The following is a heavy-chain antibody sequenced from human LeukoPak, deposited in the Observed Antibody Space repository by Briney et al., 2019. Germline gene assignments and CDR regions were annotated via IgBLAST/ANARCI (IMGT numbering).Heavy chain of an antibody. D-gene: IGHD2-2*02. Sequence: SETLSPTCAVSGYSISSGYYWGWIRQPPGKGLEWIGSIYHSGSTYYNPSLKSRVTISVDTSKNQFSLKLSSVTAADTAVYYCARHQYQLLYGYNWFDPWGQGTLVTVSP. CDR3: ARHQYQLLYGYNWFDP. CDR1: GYSISSGYY. J-gene: IGHJ5*02. V-gene: IGHV4-38-2*01. CDR2: IYHSGST.